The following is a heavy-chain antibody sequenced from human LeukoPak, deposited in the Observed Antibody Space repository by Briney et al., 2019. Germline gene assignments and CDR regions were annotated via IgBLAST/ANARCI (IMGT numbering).Heavy chain of an antibody. CDR3: ARDGVRGVIILGWFDP. D-gene: IGHD3-10*01. V-gene: IGHV3-30*04. Sequence: GGSLRLSCATSGFTFSSYAMHWVRQAPGKGLEGVAVISYDGSNKYYADSVKGRFTISRDNSKNTLYLQMNSLRAEDTAVYYCARDGVRGVIILGWFDPWGQGTLVTVSS. CDR1: GFTFSSYA. CDR2: ISYDGSNK. J-gene: IGHJ5*02.